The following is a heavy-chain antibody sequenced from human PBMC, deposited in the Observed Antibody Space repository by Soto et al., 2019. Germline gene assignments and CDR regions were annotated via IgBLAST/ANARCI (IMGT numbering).Heavy chain of an antibody. CDR2: LYYIGST. V-gene: IGHV4-39*01. J-gene: IGHJ3*02. Sequence: PSETLSLTCTVSGGSISSSSYYWDWIRQPPGKGLEWIGSLYYIGSTYYNPSLKSRVTISIDTSKNQFSLKLRSVTAADTAVYYCARRPTVRADAFDIWGQGTMVTVS. CDR1: GGSISSSSYY. CDR3: ARRPTVRADAFDI. D-gene: IGHD4-4*01.